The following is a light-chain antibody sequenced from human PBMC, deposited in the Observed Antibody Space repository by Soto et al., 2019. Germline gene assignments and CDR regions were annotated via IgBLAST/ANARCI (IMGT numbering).Light chain of an antibody. CDR3: QQYGSSPWT. CDR2: GTS. V-gene: IGKV3-20*01. CDR1: QTVSNSY. J-gene: IGKJ1*01. Sequence: ETVLTQSPGSLSLSLGDRATLSCRASQTVSNSYLAWYQQKPGQAPRLLIYGTSSRATGIPDRFSGSGSGTDFTLTINRLEPEDFVIYYRQQYGSSPWTFGQGTKVDIK.